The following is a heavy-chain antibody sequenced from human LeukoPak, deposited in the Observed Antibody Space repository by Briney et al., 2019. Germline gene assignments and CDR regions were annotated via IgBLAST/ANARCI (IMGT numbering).Heavy chain of an antibody. CDR3: AKDVIGGYIV. D-gene: IGHD5-18*01. J-gene: IGHJ4*02. Sequence: GGSLRLSCAASGFTFSSYAISWVRQAPGKGLEWVSAISGSVGSTYYADSVKGRFTISRDNSKNTLYLQMNSLRAEDTAVYYCAKDVIGGYIVWGQGTLVTVSS. V-gene: IGHV3-23*01. CDR2: ISGSVGST. CDR1: GFTFSSYA.